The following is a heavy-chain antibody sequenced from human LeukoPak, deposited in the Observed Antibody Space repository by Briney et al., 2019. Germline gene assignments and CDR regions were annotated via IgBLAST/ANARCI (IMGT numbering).Heavy chain of an antibody. CDR2: ISYDGSNK. CDR3: ARKQSRAASYYYYYYMDV. CDR1: GFTFSSYA. D-gene: IGHD2-15*01. J-gene: IGHJ6*03. Sequence: GRSLRLSCAASGFTFSSYAMHWVRQAPGKGLEWVAVISYDGSNKYYADSVKGRFTISRDNAKNSLYLQMNSLRAEDTAVYYCARKQSRAASYYYYYYMDVWGKGTTVTVSS. V-gene: IGHV3-30-3*01.